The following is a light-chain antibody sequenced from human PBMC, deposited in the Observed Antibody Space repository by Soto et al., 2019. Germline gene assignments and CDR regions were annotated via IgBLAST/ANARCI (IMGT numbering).Light chain of an antibody. J-gene: IGKJ3*01. V-gene: IGKV1-27*01. Sequence: DIPMTQSPSSLSESVGDRVTITCRASRGISNYLAWYQQKPGKVPKLLIYGASTLQSGVPSRFSGSGSGTDFTLTISSLQPEDVASYYCQKYISAPFTFGPGTIVDIK. CDR3: QKYISAPFT. CDR1: RGISNY. CDR2: GAS.